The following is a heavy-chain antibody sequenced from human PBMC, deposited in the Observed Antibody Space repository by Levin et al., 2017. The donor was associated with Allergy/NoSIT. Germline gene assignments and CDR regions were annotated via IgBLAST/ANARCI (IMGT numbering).Heavy chain of an antibody. CDR1: GFTFTSLG. CDR2: IWYDGSKD. V-gene: IGHV3-33*01. J-gene: IGHJ5*01. Sequence: GESLKISCAASGFTFTSLGMHWVRQAPGKGLEWVAIIWYDGSKDYYGDSVKGRFTISRDNSKNTVYLQMNSLRVEDTAVYYCARDHPLKPYGSGTYSNWFDSWGQGTLVTVSS. D-gene: IGHD3-10*01. CDR3: ARDHPLKPYGSGTYSNWFDS.